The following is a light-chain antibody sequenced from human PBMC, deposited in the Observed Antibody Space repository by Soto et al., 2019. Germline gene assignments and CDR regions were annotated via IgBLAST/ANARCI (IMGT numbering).Light chain of an antibody. J-gene: IGKJ1*01. V-gene: IGKV1-6*01. CDR2: ASS. CDR3: LQDYTYPRT. Sequence: IQMTQSPSSLSASVGDRVTIACRASQGIRNALAWYQQRPGKAPTLLIYASSNLKAGVPSRFRGSGSGAEFTLTISSLQPEDSATYYCLQDYTYPRTFGQGTKVEI. CDR1: QGIRNA.